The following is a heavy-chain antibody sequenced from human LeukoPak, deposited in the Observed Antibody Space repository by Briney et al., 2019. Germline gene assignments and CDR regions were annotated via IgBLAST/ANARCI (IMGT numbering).Heavy chain of an antibody. CDR2: MYPGDSDT. CDR3: ARFGISDYYDY. V-gene: IGHV5-51*01. Sequence: GESLKISCKSSVYSFTAYWIAWVRQMPGKGLEWMGIMYPGDSDTRYSPSFQGQVTISADKSISTAYLQWSSLKDSDTAMYYCARFGISDYYDYWGQGTLVTVSS. D-gene: IGHD3-22*01. CDR1: VYSFTAYW. J-gene: IGHJ4*02.